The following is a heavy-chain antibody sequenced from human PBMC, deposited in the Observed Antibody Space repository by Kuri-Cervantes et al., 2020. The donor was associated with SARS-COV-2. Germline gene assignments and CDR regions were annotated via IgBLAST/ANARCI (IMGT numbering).Heavy chain of an antibody. D-gene: IGHD6-13*01. J-gene: IGHJ6*02. CDR2: TNPNSGNT. V-gene: IGHV1-8*01. CDR1: GYTFTSYD. Sequence: ASVKVSCKASGYTFTSYDINWVRQATGQGPEWMGWTNPNSGNTGYAQKFQGRVTMTRNTSISTAYMELRSLRSDDTAVYYCARVPKFHTWDSWYNPDYGMDVWGQGTTVTVSS. CDR3: ARVPKFHTWDSWYNPDYGMDV.